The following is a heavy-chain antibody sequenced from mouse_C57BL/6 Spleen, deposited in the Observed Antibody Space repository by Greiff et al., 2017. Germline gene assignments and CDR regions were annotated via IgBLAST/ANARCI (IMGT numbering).Heavy chain of an antibody. Sequence: QVQLQQPGAELVKPGASVKMSCKASGYTFTSYWITWVKQRPGQGLEWIGDIYPGSGSTNYNEKFKSKAKLTVDTTSSTAYMQLSSLTSEDSAVYYCANDGSSRSYWYFDVWGTGTTVTVSS. CDR1: GYTFTSYW. CDR2: IYPGSGST. J-gene: IGHJ1*03. CDR3: ANDGSSRSYWYFDV. V-gene: IGHV1-55*01. D-gene: IGHD1-1*01.